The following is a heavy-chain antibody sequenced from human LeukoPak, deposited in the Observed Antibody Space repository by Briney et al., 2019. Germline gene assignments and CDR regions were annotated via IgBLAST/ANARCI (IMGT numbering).Heavy chain of an antibody. J-gene: IGHJ4*02. CDR3: AKDYDTLTGYYSLSDY. CDR2: ISGSGGST. D-gene: IGHD3-9*01. CDR1: GFTFSSYA. V-gene: IGHV3-23*01. Sequence: GGSLRVSCAASGFTFSSYAMSWVRQAPGKGLEWVSVISGSGGSTSYADSVKGRCTVSRDNSKNMLYLQMNSLRAEDTAIYYCAKDYDTLTGYYSLSDYWGQGTRDSVSS.